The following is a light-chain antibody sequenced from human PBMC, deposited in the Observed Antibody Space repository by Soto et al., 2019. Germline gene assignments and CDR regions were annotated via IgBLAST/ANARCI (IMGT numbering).Light chain of an antibody. CDR2: DAS. V-gene: IGKV1-33*01. CDR1: QDISNY. CDR3: QQYDNLWT. Sequence: DIQMTQSPSSLSASVGDRVTITCQASQDISNYLNWYQQKPGKAPKLLIYDASNLETGVPSRFSGSGSGTDFTFTISILQPEDIATYYCQQYDNLWTFGQGTKLEIK. J-gene: IGKJ1*01.